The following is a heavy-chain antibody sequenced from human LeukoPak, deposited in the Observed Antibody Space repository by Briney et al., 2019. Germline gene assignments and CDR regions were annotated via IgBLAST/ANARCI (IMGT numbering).Heavy chain of an antibody. CDR2: IKQDGSEK. CDR3: ARGRDRPLYCSSTSCPYYYYYMDV. V-gene: IGHV3-7*01. Sequence: GGSLRLSCAASGFTFSSYWMSWVRQAPGKGLEWVANIKQDGSEKYYVDSVKGRFTISRDNAKNSLYLQMNSLRAEDTAVYYCARGRDRPLYCSSTSCPYYYYYMDVWGKGTTVTVSS. J-gene: IGHJ6*03. D-gene: IGHD2-2*01. CDR1: GFTFSSYW.